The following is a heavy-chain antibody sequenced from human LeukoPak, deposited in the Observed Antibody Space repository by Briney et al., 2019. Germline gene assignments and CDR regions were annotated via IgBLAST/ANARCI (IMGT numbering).Heavy chain of an antibody. CDR1: GFSFTNYA. CDR3: ARDNVLRFFGYYFDY. V-gene: IGHV3-23*01. J-gene: IGHJ4*02. CDR2: MKGGGET. Sequence: PGGSLRLSCAASGFSFTNYAMSWVRQAPARGPEWLSSMKGGGETFYADSVKGRFTISRDNSKNTLYLQMNSLRAEDTAVYYCARDNVLRFFGYYFDYWGQGTLVTVSS. D-gene: IGHD3-3*01.